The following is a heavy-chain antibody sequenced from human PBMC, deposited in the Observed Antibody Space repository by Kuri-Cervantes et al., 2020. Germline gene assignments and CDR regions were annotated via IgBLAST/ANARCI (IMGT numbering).Heavy chain of an antibody. V-gene: IGHV4-4*02. CDR2: ISHSGTP. Sequence: GSLRLSCAVSDDSISGIHWWSWVRQPPGKGLEWIGEISHSGTPNYNPSLKSRVTISVDTSKNQFSLKLSSVTAADTAVYYCARGHYGLDVWGQGTTVTVSS. CDR3: ARGHYGLDV. CDR1: DDSISGIHW. J-gene: IGHJ6*02.